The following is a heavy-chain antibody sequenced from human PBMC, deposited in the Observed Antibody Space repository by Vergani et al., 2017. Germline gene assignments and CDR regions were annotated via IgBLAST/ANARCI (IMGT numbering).Heavy chain of an antibody. Sequence: EVQLVESGGGIVKPGGSLRLSCVASGFSFRNAWMNWVRRTPGKGLEWVGRIKSTFDRGTTDYAAAVKGRFTISRDDSKNTAYLQMNSLKTEDTAVYYCTRRLGYCSGGSCYGYYGMDVWGQGTTVTVSS. CDR2: IKSTFDRGTT. J-gene: IGHJ6*02. CDR3: TRRLGYCSGGSCYGYYGMDV. D-gene: IGHD2-15*01. V-gene: IGHV3-15*07. CDR1: GFSFRNAW.